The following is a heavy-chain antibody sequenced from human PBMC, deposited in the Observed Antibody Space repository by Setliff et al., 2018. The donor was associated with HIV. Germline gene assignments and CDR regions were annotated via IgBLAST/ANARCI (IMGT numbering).Heavy chain of an antibody. V-gene: IGHV3-30*02. CDR1: GFTFSHYG. CDR3: TRDPTPKELWFFSGYYSDY. CDR2: IASDVSKT. J-gene: IGHJ4*02. D-gene: IGHD3-10*01. Sequence: GESLKISCVVSGFTFSHYGMHWVRQAPGKGLEWVTFIASDVSKTHIADSVKGRFTISRDNSKNMLYLQMNSLSADDTAVYYCTRDPTPKELWFFSGYYSDYWGQGTLVTSPQ.